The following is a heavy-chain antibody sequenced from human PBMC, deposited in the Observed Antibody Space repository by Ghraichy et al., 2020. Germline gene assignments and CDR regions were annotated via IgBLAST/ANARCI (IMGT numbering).Heavy chain of an antibody. Sequence: GGSLRLSCAASGFTFSSYSMNWVRQAPGKGLEWVSSISSSSSYIYYADSVKGRFTISRDNAKNSLYLQMNSLRAEDTAVYYCARVLALVTSGTGPYWYFDLWGRGTLVTVSS. CDR1: GFTFSSYS. CDR3: ARVLALVTSGTGPYWYFDL. V-gene: IGHV3-21*01. CDR2: ISSSSSYI. D-gene: IGHD6-13*01. J-gene: IGHJ2*01.